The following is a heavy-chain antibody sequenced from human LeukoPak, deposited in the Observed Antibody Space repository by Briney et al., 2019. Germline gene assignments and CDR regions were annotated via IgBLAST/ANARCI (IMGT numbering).Heavy chain of an antibody. V-gene: IGHV1-46*02. CDR2: INPSGGST. D-gene: IGHD1-1*01. J-gene: IGHJ5*02. CDR3: TRGVQLERRYYNWFDP. CDR1: GYTFNSYY. Sequence: ASVKVSCKASGYTFNSYYMHWVRQAPGQGLEWMGIINPSGGSTSYAQKFQGGLTMTRDTSTSTVYMELSSLRSEDTAVYYCTRGVQLERRYYNWFDPWGQGTLVTVSS.